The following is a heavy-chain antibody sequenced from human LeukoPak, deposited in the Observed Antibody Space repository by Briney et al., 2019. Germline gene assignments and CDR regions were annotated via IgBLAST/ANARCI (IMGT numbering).Heavy chain of an antibody. CDR2: ITPTSSYI. V-gene: IGHV3-21*01. D-gene: IGHD3-22*01. CDR1: GFTFSSFS. J-gene: IGHJ4*02. CDR3: VRLRRSSATGGYYYYYDY. Sequence: PGGSLRLSCGASGFTFSSFSMNWVRQAPGKGLEWVSSITPTSSYIYYADSVGGRFTISRDNAKNSLFLQMDSLSAEDTAVYYCVRLRRSSATGGYYYYYDYWGQGILVTVSS.